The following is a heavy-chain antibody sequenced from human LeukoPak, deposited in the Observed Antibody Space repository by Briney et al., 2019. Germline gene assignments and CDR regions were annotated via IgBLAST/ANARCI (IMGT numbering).Heavy chain of an antibody. CDR3: ARETIAVASFDY. CDR2: IKQDESEK. Sequence: GGSLRLSCTASGFTFSSYWMSWVRQAPGKGLEWVANIKQDESEKFYVDSVKGRFTISRDNAKNSLYLQMNSLRAEDTAVYYCARETIAVASFDYWGQGTLVTVSS. CDR1: GFTFSSYW. D-gene: IGHD6-19*01. J-gene: IGHJ4*02. V-gene: IGHV3-7*01.